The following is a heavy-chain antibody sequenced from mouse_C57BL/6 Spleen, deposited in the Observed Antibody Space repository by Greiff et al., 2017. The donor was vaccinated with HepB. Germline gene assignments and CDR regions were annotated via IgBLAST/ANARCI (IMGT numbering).Heavy chain of an antibody. CDR1: GYTFTSYW. J-gene: IGHJ4*01. Sequence: QVQLQQPGAELVRPGSSVKLSCKASGYTFTSYWMHWVKQRPIQGLEWIGNIDPSDSETHYNQKFKDKATLTVDKSSITAYMQLSSLTSEDSAVYYCARNDGGYAMDYWGQGTSVTVSS. D-gene: IGHD2-3*01. CDR3: ARNDGGYAMDY. CDR2: IDPSDSET. V-gene: IGHV1-52*01.